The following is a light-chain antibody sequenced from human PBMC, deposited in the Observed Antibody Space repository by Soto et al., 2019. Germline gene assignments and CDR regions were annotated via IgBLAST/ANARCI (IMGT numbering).Light chain of an antibody. Sequence: QTVVTQEPSFSVSPGGTVTLTCGLSSGSVSTNYYPSWYQQTPGQAPRTLIYNTNIRSSGVPDRFSGSILGNKAALTITGAQADDESDYYCVLFMGSGIWLFGGGTTLTVL. J-gene: IGLJ2*01. CDR2: NTN. V-gene: IGLV8-61*01. CDR1: SGSVSTNYY. CDR3: VLFMGSGIWL.